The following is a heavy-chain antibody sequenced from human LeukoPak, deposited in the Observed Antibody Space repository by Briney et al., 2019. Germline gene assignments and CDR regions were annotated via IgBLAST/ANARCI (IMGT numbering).Heavy chain of an antibody. CDR2: IYYSGST. CDR1: GGSISSSSYY. CDR3: AGSSGWYVYFQH. J-gene: IGHJ1*01. V-gene: IGHV4-39*01. Sequence: SETLSLTCTVSGGSISSSSYYWGWIRQPPGKGLEWIGGIYYSGSTYYNPSLKSRVTISVDTSKNQFSLKLSSVTAADTAVYSCAGSSGWYVYFQHWGQGTLVTVSS. D-gene: IGHD6-19*01.